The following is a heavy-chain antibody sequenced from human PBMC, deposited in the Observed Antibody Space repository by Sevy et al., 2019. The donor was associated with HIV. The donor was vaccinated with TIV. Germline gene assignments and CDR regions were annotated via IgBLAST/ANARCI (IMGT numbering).Heavy chain of an antibody. CDR2: ITSSGNTI. V-gene: IGHV3-48*01. CDR1: GFTFSTHN. CDR3: ARESLYNNYVDL. Sequence: GGSLRLSCAASGFTFSTHNMNWVRQAPGKGLEWVSFITSSGNTIYYADSVKGRLSISRDNAKNSLYLQMNSLRADDSAVYYSARESLYNNYVDLWGQGALVTVSS. J-gene: IGHJ5*02. D-gene: IGHD4-4*01.